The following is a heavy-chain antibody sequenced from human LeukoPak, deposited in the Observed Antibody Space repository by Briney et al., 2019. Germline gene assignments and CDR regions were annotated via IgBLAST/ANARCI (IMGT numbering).Heavy chain of an antibody. CDR1: GYFISSNYF. Sequence: SETLSLTCAVSGYFISSNYFWGWIRQPPGEGLEWIGSIYHGGITYYSPSLKSRVTISLDTSKNQFSLKLSSVTAADTAIYYCARHRGGGDYWGQGTLVTVSS. CDR2: IYHGGIT. D-gene: IGHD3-16*01. V-gene: IGHV4-38-2*01. J-gene: IGHJ4*02. CDR3: ARHRGGGDY.